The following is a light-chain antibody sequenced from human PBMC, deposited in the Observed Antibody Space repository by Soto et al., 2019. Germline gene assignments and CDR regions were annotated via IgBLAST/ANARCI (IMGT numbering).Light chain of an antibody. J-gene: IGKJ1*01. V-gene: IGKV1-5*01. CDR1: QSIGTW. Sequence: DIQVTQSPSTLSASVGDRVTITCWASQSIGTWLAWYQQKPGKAPKLLIFDASTLESGVPSRFSGSGSGTDFTLTISSLQPDDFATYYCQQYSDSSGAFGQGTKVDNK. CDR3: QQYSDSSGA. CDR2: DAS.